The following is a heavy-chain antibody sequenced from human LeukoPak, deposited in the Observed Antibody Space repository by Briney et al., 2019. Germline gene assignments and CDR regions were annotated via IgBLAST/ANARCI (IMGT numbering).Heavy chain of an antibody. D-gene: IGHD1-26*01. V-gene: IGHV3-53*05. CDR2: IYSGGST. CDR3: AKARGATSFDY. Sequence: GGSLRLSCAASGFTVSSNYMSWVRQAPGKGLEWVSVIYSGGSTYYADSVKGRFTISRDNSKNTLYLQMNSLRAEDTAVYYCAKARGATSFDYWGQGSLVTVSS. CDR1: GFTVSSNY. J-gene: IGHJ4*02.